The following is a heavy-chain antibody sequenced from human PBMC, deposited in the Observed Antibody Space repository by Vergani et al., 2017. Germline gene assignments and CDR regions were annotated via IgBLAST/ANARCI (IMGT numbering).Heavy chain of an antibody. CDR2: INHSGST. V-gene: IGHV4-34*01. CDR3: ARDRDLYCRSTTSCHNWFDP. J-gene: IGHJ5*02. D-gene: IGHD2/OR15-2a*01. Sequence: QVQLHQWGAGLLKPSETLSLTCAVYGGSFSGYYWSWIRQPPGKGLEWIGEINHSGSTNYNPSLKSRVTISVDTSKNQFSLRMTSLTAADTAIYYCARDRDLYCRSTTSCHNWFDPWGQGSLVTVSS. CDR1: GGSFSGYY.